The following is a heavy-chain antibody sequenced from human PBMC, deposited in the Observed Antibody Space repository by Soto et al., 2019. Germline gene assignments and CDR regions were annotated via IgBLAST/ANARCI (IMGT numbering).Heavy chain of an antibody. CDR1: GFPFVNAW. Sequence: PGGSLRLSCAASGFPFVNAWMSWVRQAPGKGLEWVGRIKSKADGGTTDYPAPVKGRFTISRDDSKNTLYLQMNSLRAEDTAVYYCARSGYSYGPFDYWGQGTLVTVSS. V-gene: IGHV3-15*07. CDR2: IKSKADGGTT. CDR3: ARSGYSYGPFDY. J-gene: IGHJ4*02. D-gene: IGHD5-18*01.